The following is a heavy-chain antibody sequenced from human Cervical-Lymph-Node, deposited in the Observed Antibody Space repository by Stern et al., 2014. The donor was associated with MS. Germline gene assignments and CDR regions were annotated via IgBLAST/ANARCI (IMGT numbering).Heavy chain of an antibody. CDR2: IKKDGSEK. J-gene: IGHJ4*02. D-gene: IGHD1-26*01. V-gene: IGHV3-7*01. Sequence: VQLVESGGGLVQPGGSLRLSCAASGFTFSNNWMSWVRQAPGKGLEWVANIKKDGSEKNYVDSVKGRFTISRDNAKNSLYLQMNSLRAEDTAVYYCATGGGTYSYWGQGTLVTVSS. CDR1: GFTFSNNW. CDR3: ATGGGTYSY.